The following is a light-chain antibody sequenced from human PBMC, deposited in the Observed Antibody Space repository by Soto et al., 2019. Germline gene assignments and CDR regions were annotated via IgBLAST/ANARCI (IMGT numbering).Light chain of an antibody. Sequence: EIVMTQSPATLSVSPGERATLSCRASQSVSSNLAWYQQKPGQAPRLLIYDASTRATGIPARFSGSGPGTEFTLTISSLQSEDFAVYYCQQYNSWPLTFGGGTKVEIK. CDR1: QSVSSN. V-gene: IGKV3-15*01. CDR2: DAS. CDR3: QQYNSWPLT. J-gene: IGKJ4*01.